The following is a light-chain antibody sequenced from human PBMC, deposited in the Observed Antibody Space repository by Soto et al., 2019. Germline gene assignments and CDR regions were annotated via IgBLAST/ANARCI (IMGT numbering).Light chain of an antibody. Sequence: EIVLTQSPGTLSLSPGERATLSCRASQSVSSSYLAWYQQKPGQAPSLLIYGASSRATGIPDRFSGGGSGTDFTLTISRLEPEDFAVYYCQQYGSSPRTFGQGTKV. CDR2: GAS. V-gene: IGKV3-20*01. CDR3: QQYGSSPRT. CDR1: QSVSSSY. J-gene: IGKJ1*01.